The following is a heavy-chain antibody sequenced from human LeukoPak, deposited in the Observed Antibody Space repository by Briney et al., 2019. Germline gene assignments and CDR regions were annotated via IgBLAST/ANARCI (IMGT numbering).Heavy chain of an antibody. CDR3: ARERQGGYRWNYFDY. V-gene: IGHV3-53*01. Sequence: GGSLRLSCAVSGFRISDYYMSWVRQAPGKGLEWVSVIYSGGSTYYADSVKGRFTISRDNSKNTLYLQMNSLRAEDTAVYYCARERQGGYRWNYFDYWGQGTLVTVSS. J-gene: IGHJ4*02. CDR1: GFRISDYY. D-gene: IGHD2-21*02. CDR2: IYSGGST.